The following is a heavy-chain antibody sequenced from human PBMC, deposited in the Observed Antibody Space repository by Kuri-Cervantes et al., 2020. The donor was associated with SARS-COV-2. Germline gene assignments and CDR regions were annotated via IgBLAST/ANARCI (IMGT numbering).Heavy chain of an antibody. Sequence: ASVKVSCKASGYTFISYGISWVRQAPGQGLEWMGWISPYNGNTNYAQNLQGRVTMTTDTSTSTAYMELRSLRSDDTAVYYCARERRSLLWFGEFFDYWGQGTLVTVSS. V-gene: IGHV1-18*01. CDR2: ISPYNGNT. J-gene: IGHJ4*02. D-gene: IGHD3-10*01. CDR3: ARERRSLLWFGEFFDY. CDR1: GYTFISYG.